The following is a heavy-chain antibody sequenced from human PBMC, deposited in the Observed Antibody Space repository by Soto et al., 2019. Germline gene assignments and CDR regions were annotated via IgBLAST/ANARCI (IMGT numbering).Heavy chain of an antibody. D-gene: IGHD6-19*01. Sequence: PSETLSLTCAVYGGSFSGYYWSGIRQPPGKGLEWIGEINHSGSTNYNPSLKSRVTISVDTSKNQFSLKLSSVTAADTAVYYCASFGSGWYGLDYWGQGTLVTVS. CDR1: GGSFSGYY. CDR2: INHSGST. V-gene: IGHV4-34*01. CDR3: ASFGSGWYGLDY. J-gene: IGHJ4*02.